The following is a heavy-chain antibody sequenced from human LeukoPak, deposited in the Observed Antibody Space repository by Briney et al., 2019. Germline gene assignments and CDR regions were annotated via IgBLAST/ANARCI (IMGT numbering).Heavy chain of an antibody. J-gene: IGHJ4*02. CDR3: ARGGRGYCTSSSCYFDY. CDR1: GGSISSYY. Sequence: SETLFLTCTVSGGSISSYYWSWIRQPPGKGLEWIGYIYYSGSTNYNPSLKSRVTISVDTSKNQFSLKLSSVTAADTAVYYCARGGRGYCTSSSCYFDYWGQGTLVTVSS. V-gene: IGHV4-59*08. CDR2: IYYSGST. D-gene: IGHD2-2*01.